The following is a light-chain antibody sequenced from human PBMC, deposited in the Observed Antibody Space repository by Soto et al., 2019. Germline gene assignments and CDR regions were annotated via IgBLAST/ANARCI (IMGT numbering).Light chain of an antibody. V-gene: IGKV3-20*01. CDR3: QQYGTLT. CDR2: GAS. Sequence: EIVLTQSPGTLSLSPGERATLSCRASQSVSSSYLAWYQQKPGQAPRLLIDGASSSATGIPDRFSGSGSGTDFTLTISRLEPEDFAVYYCQQYGTLTFGGGTKVEIK. CDR1: QSVSSSY. J-gene: IGKJ4*01.